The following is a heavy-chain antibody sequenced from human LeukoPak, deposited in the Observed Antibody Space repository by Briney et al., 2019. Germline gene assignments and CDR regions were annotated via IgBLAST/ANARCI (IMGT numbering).Heavy chain of an antibody. CDR3: ATLLAVAGTYFDY. CDR1: GYSFTSYR. D-gene: IGHD6-19*01. CDR2: IYPGDSDT. J-gene: IGHJ4*02. V-gene: IGHV5-51*01. Sequence: GESLKISCKGSGYSFTSYRIGWVRQMPGKGLEWMGIIYPGDSDTRYSPSFQGQVTISADKSISTAYLQWSSLKASDTAMYYCATLLAVAGTYFDYWGQGTLVTVSS.